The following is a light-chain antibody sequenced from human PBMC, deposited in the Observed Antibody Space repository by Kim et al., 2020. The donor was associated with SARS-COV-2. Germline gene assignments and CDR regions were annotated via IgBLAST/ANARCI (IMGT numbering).Light chain of an antibody. CDR3: QAWDSSTPYV. J-gene: IGLJ1*01. CDR1: KLGDKY. V-gene: IGLV3-1*01. CDR2: QDS. Sequence: VAPGQTASITCSGDKLGDKYACWYQQKPGQSPVLVIYQDSKRPSGIPDRFSGSNSGNTATLTISGTQAMDEADYYCQAWDSSTPYVFGTGTKVTVL.